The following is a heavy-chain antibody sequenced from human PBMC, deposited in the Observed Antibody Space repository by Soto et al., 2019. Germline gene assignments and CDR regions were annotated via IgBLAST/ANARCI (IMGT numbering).Heavy chain of an antibody. V-gene: IGHV1-46*01. CDR3: ATVTWEQSLGAFDI. J-gene: IGHJ3*02. Sequence: GASVKVSCKASGYTFTSYYMHWVRQAPGQGLEWMGIINPSGGSTSYAQKFQGRVTMTRDTSTSTAYMELSSLRSEDTAVYYCATVTWEQSLGAFDILGQGTMFTVSS. CDR2: INPSGGST. CDR1: GYTFTSYY. D-gene: IGHD1-26*01.